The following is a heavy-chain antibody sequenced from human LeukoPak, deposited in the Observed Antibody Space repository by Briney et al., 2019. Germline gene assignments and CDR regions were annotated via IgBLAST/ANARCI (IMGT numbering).Heavy chain of an antibody. J-gene: IGHJ4*02. Sequence: SETLSLTCTVSGDSVSSYYWSWIRQPPGKGLEWIGYIHHTGHTEYNPSLKSRVSISLDTSKSQFSLKLSSVTAADTAVYYCARHRFGHLFDTWGQGTLVTVSS. CDR3: ARHRFGHLFDT. V-gene: IGHV4-59*02. CDR1: GDSVSSYY. D-gene: IGHD3-16*01. CDR2: IHHTGHT.